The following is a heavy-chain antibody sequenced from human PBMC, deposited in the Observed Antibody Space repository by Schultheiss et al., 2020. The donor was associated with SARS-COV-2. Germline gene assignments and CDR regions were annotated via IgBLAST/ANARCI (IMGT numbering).Heavy chain of an antibody. Sequence: SETLSLTCTVSGGSISSGGYYWSWIRQHPGKGLEWIGRIYTSGSTNYNPSLKSRVTMSVDTSKNQFSLKLSSVTAADTAVYYCARDSEVVGASADAFDIWGQGTMVTVSS. CDR3: ARDSEVVGASADAFDI. D-gene: IGHD1-26*01. CDR1: GGSISSGGYY. J-gene: IGHJ3*02. V-gene: IGHV4-61*08. CDR2: IYTSGST.